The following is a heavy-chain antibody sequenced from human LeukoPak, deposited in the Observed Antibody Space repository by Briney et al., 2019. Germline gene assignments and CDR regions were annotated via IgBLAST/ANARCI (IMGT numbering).Heavy chain of an antibody. CDR2: ISAYNGNT. Sequence: ASVKVSCKASGYTFTSYGISWVRQAPGQGLEWMGWISAYNGNTNYAQKLQGRVTMTTDTSTSTAYMGLRSLRSDDTAVYYCARRRDYDSSGYYHNWFDPWGQGTLVTVSS. CDR1: GYTFTSYG. V-gene: IGHV1-18*01. CDR3: ARRRDYDSSGYYHNWFDP. D-gene: IGHD3-22*01. J-gene: IGHJ5*02.